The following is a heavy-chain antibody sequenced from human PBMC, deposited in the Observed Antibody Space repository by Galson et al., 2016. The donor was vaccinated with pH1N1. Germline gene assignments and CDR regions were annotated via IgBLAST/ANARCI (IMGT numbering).Heavy chain of an antibody. CDR2: IDPSDGTT. V-gene: IGHV1-46*01. Sequence: SVKVSCKASGYSVTRYYMHWVRQAPGQGLEWMGIIDPSDGTTTYSQKFQGRISLTRDTSTNSVHMELSTLRPDDSAIYFCARRYYFDYWGQGTLVTVPS. CDR1: GYSVTRYY. CDR3: ARRYYFDY. J-gene: IGHJ4*02.